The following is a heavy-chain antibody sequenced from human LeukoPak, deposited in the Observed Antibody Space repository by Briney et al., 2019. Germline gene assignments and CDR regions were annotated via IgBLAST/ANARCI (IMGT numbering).Heavy chain of an antibody. CDR2: IIPIFGIA. D-gene: IGHD3-3*01. CDR3: ARDRLDLSFGVVKVWFDP. Sequence: SVKVSCKASGGTFSSYAISWVRQAPGQGLGWMGRIIPIFGIANYAQKFQGRVTITADKSTSTAYMELSSLRSEDTAVYYCARDRLDLSFGVVKVWFDPWGQGTLVTVSS. V-gene: IGHV1-69*04. J-gene: IGHJ5*02. CDR1: GGTFSSYA.